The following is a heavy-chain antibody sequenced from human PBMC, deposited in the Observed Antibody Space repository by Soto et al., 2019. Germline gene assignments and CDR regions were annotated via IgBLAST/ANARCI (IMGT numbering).Heavy chain of an antibody. Sequence: QVQLQQWGAGLLKPSETLSLTCAVYGGSFSGYYWSWIRQPPGKGLEWIGEINHSGSTNYNPSLKSGVTISVDTSKHQLSLKLSSVTAADTAVYYCARAYGSNVFDFWGQGTLVTVSS. V-gene: IGHV4-34*01. CDR1: GGSFSGYY. CDR3: ARAYGSNVFDF. CDR2: INHSGST. J-gene: IGHJ4*02. D-gene: IGHD4-17*01.